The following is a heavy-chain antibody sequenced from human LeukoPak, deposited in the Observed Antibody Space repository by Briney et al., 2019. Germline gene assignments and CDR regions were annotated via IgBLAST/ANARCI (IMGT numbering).Heavy chain of an antibody. CDR2: MNVNNGDS. CDR3: VGGISNTNSYFDY. J-gene: IGHJ4*02. D-gene: IGHD1-1*01. CDR1: GYTFTTYD. Sequence: ASVKVSCKASGYTFTTYDINWVRQASGQGLEWMAWMNVNNGDSGSTQRFQGRVTLTSDASISTAYMDLSSLTSDDTAVYYCVGGISNTNSYFDYWGQGTRVIVSS. V-gene: IGHV1-8*01.